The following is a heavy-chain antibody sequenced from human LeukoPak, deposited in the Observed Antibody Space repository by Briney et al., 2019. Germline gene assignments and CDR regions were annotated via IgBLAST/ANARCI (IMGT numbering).Heavy chain of an antibody. CDR3: ARDRGGSSGYYPDY. D-gene: IGHD3-22*01. CDR1: GFSLSGYW. CDR2: ISSSSEYI. V-gene: IGHV3-21*01. J-gene: IGHJ4*02. Sequence: GGSLRLSCAASGFSLSGYWMTWVRQAPGKGLEWVSSISSSSEYIYYGDSVKGRFTISRDDAKNSLYLQMNSLRVEDTAVYYCARDRGGSSGYYPDYWGQGILVTVSS.